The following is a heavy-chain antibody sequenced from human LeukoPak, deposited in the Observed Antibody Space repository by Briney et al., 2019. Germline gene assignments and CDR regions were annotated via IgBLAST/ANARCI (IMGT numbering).Heavy chain of an antibody. CDR3: AKTQPSGPGYFDL. Sequence: NRGESLKISCKGSGYSFTSYWIGWVRQMPGKGLEWMGIIYPGDSDTRYSPSFQGQVTISADKSISAAYLQWSSLKASDTAMYYCAKTQPSGPGYFDLWGRGTLVTVSS. J-gene: IGHJ2*01. CDR1: GYSFTSYW. D-gene: IGHD1-14*01. CDR2: IYPGDSDT. V-gene: IGHV5-51*01.